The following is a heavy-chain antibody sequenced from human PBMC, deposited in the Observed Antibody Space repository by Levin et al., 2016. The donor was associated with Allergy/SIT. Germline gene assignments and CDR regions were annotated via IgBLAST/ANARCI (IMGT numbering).Heavy chain of an antibody. J-gene: IGHJ4*02. D-gene: IGHD3-16*01. CDR2: ISPYNGNT. CDR3: ARGTVMPTFGGVLADN. Sequence: ASVKVSCKASGYTFTSYGICWVRQAPGQGLEWMGWISPYNGNTNYAQKFQDRVTMTRDTSTNTAYMELRSLRSDDTAVYFCARGTVMPTFGGVLADNWGQGTLVTVSS. V-gene: IGHV1-18*04. CDR1: GYTFTSYG.